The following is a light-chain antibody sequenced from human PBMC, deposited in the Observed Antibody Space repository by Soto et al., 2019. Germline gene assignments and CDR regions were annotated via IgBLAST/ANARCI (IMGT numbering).Light chain of an antibody. J-gene: IGKJ1*01. CDR1: QSVSSD. Sequence: EIVMTQSPATLSVSPGERATLSCRASQSVSSDLAWYHQKPGQAPRLLIYGASTGATGIPARFSGSGSGTEFTLTINSLQSEDFAVYYCQQYNNWPRTLGQGTKVDIK. CDR3: QQYNNWPRT. CDR2: GAS. V-gene: IGKV3-15*01.